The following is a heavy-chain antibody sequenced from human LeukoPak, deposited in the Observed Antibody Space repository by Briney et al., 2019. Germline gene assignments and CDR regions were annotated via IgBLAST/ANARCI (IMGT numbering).Heavy chain of an antibody. Sequence: SETLSLTXTVSGGSISSGSYYWSWIRQPAGKGLEWIGRIYTSGSTNYNPSLKSRVTISVDTSKNQFSLKLSSVTVADTAVYYCARFTSRDAFDIWGQGTMVTVSS. CDR3: ARFTSRDAFDI. D-gene: IGHD6-6*01. CDR2: IYTSGST. J-gene: IGHJ3*02. V-gene: IGHV4-61*02. CDR1: GGSISSGSYY.